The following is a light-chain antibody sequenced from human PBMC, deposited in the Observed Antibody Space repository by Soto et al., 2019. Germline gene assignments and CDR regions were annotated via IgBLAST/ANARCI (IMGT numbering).Light chain of an antibody. CDR1: QSVSSY. J-gene: IGKJ4*01. CDR2: DAS. CDR3: QQRSNWPTLT. Sequence: EIVLTQSPATLSLSPGDRATLSCRASQSVSSYLAWYQQKPGQAPRLLIYDASNRATGIPARFSGSGSGTDFTLTISSLEPEDFAVYYYQQRSNWPTLTFGGGTKVEIK. V-gene: IGKV3-11*01.